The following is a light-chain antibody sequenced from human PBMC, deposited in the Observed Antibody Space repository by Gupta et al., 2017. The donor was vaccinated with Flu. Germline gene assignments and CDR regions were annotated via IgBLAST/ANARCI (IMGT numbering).Light chain of an antibody. CDR1: HEISNY. CDR2: DAS. CDR3: QQSGT. J-gene: IGKJ3*01. Sequence: DIQMTQSPSSLSASVGDRVTITCQASHEISNYLNWYQQKPGKAPKLLIYDASNLETGVPSRFSGSGSGTDFTFTSSSLQTEDIATYDGQQSGTFGPGTTVDIK. V-gene: IGKV1-33*01.